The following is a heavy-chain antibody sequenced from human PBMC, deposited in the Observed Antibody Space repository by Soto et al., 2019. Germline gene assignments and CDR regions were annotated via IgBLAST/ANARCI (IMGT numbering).Heavy chain of an antibody. CDR2: ISAYNGNT. CDR3: ARGYCSSTSCYQGDWFDP. CDR1: GYTFTSYG. J-gene: IGHJ5*02. V-gene: IGHV1-18*01. Sequence: ASVKVSCKASGYTFTSYGISWVRQAPGQGLEWMGWISAYNGNTNYAQKLQGRVTMTTDTSMSTAYMELRSLRSDDTAVYYCARGYCSSTSCYQGDWFDPWGRGTLVTVSS. D-gene: IGHD2-2*01.